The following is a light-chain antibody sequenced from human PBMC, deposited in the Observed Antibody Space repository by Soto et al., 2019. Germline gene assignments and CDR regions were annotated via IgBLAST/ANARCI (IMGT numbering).Light chain of an antibody. V-gene: IGLV2-14*01. CDR1: SSDVGSYNY. Sequence: QSLLTQPASVSGSPGQSITISCTGTSSDVGSYNYVSWYQHHPGKAPRLMIYASSNRPSGVSHRFSGSRSGNTASLTISGLQAEDEADYYCSSYTSGSTLYVFGTGTKVTV. J-gene: IGLJ1*01. CDR2: ASS. CDR3: SSYTSGSTLYV.